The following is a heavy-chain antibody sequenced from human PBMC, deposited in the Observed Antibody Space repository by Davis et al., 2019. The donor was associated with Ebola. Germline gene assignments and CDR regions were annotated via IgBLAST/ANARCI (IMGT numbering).Heavy chain of an antibody. V-gene: IGHV3-64*04. CDR2: ISSSGGST. CDR3: ARDHPAP. CDR1: GFTFSSYA. Sequence: GESLKISCAASGFTFSSYAMHWVRQAPGKGLEYVSAISSSGGSTYYADSVKGRFTISRDNSKNTLYLQMNSLRAEDTAVYYCARDHPAPWGQGTLVTVSS. J-gene: IGHJ4*02.